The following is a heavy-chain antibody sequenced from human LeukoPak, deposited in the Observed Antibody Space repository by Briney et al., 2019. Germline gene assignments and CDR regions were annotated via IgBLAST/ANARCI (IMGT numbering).Heavy chain of an antibody. D-gene: IGHD6-19*01. CDR1: GFTFSSYA. CDR2: ISGSGDNT. CDR3: AKARYTAGWYQFDY. J-gene: IGHJ4*02. Sequence: GGSLRLSCAASGFTFSSYAMNWVRQAPGKGLEWISSISGSGDNTYYADSVKGRFTISRDNSKSTVYLQMNSLRAEDTAVYYCAKARYTAGWYQFDYWGRGTLVTVSS. V-gene: IGHV3-23*01.